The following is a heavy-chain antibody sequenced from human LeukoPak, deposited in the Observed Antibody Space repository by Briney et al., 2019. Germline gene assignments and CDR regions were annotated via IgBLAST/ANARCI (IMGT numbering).Heavy chain of an antibody. V-gene: IGHV3-20*04. J-gene: IGHJ4*02. CDR1: GFTFDDYG. CDR2: INWNGGST. CDR3: ARDLVPFVAAAGHDY. Sequence: PGGSLRLSCAASGFTFDDYGMSWARQAPGKGLEWVSGINWNGGSTGYADSVKGRFTISRDNAKNSLYLQMNSLRAEDTALYYCARDLVPFVAAAGHDYWGQGTLVTVSS. D-gene: IGHD6-13*01.